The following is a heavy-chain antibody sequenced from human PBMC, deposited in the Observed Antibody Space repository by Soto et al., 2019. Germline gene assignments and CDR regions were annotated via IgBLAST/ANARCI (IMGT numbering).Heavy chain of an antibody. CDR3: ARKQWLAMETYDY. V-gene: IGHV4-4*02. Sequence: PSETLSLTCAVSGGSISSSNWWSWVRQPPGKGLEWIGEIYHSGSTNYNPSLKSRVTISVDKSKNQFSLKLSPVTAADTAVYYCARKQWLAMETYDYWGQGTLVTVSS. D-gene: IGHD6-19*01. J-gene: IGHJ4*02. CDR1: GGSISSSNW. CDR2: IYHSGST.